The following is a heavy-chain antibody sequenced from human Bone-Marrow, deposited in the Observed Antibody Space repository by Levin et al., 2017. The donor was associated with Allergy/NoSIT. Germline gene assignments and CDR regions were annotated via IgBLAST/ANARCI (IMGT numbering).Heavy chain of an antibody. CDR3: ARLDLITGIDY. J-gene: IGHJ4*02. CDR2: IYSGGST. V-gene: IGHV3-66*02. D-gene: IGHD1-14*01. CDR1: GFTVSNNY. Sequence: GGSLRLSCVVSGFTVSNNYMSWVRQAPGKGLEWVSLIYSGGSTYYADSVKGRLTISRDNSKNTVYLQMNSLRAEDTAVYYCARLDLITGIDYWGQGTLVTVSS.